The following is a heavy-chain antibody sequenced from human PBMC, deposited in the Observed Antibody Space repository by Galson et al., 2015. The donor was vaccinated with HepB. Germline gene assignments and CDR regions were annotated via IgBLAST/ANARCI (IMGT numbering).Heavy chain of an antibody. J-gene: IGHJ6*02. D-gene: IGHD2-8*01. CDR3: ARHVEYCSNGTCYFGMDV. CDR1: GFTFRDFY. Sequence: SLRLSFAASGFTFRDFYMSWVRQAPGKGLDYISYISSGGTITFYADPVKGRFTVSRDNAKKSVHLQVNRLTGDDTAVYYCARHVEYCSNGTCYFGMDVWGQGTTVTVSS. CDR2: ISSGGTIT. V-gene: IGHV3-11*01.